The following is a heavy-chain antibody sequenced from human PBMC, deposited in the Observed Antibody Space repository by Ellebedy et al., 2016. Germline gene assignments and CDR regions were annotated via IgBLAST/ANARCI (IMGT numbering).Heavy chain of an antibody. J-gene: IGHJ4*02. CDR1: GFTFSTSW. V-gene: IGHV3-48*02. Sequence: AGSLRLSXVASGFTFSTSWMHWVRLAPGKGLEWVSFIGGDSSSKQYADSVKGRFTISRDNAKNSLYLQMNSLRDEDTAFYYCARDGSSGSFDYWGQGTLVTVSS. CDR3: ARDGSSGSFDY. CDR2: IGGDSSSK. D-gene: IGHD7-27*01.